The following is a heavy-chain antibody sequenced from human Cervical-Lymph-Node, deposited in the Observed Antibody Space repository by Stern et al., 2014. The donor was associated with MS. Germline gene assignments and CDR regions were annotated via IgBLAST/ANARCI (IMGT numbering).Heavy chain of an antibody. V-gene: IGHV3-23*04. Sequence: VQLVESGGGLVHPGGSLRLSCEASGFTFSSYTMTWVRQAPGKGLEWVSSITGSGGNTSYTHSVKGRFTISRDNSRNTVDLQLHSLRAEDTALYHCAKDLPYASGRPDYWGQGTLVTVSS. CDR1: GFTFSSYT. CDR2: ITGSGGNT. J-gene: IGHJ4*02. CDR3: AKDLPYASGRPDY. D-gene: IGHD3-10*01.